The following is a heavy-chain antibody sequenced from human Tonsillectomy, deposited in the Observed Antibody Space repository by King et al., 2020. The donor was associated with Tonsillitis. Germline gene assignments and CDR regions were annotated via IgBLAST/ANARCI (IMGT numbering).Heavy chain of an antibody. V-gene: IGHV3-21*01. Sequence: VQLVESGGGLVKPGGSLRLSCAASGFTFSSYSMNWVRQAPGKGLEWVSSISSSSSYIYYADSVKGRFTISRDNAKNSLYLQMNSLRAEDTAVYYCARDSRSAEYYYDSSGYYEDWYFDLWGRGTLVTVSS. CDR2: ISSSSSYI. CDR3: ARDSRSAEYYYDSSGYYEDWYFDL. J-gene: IGHJ2*01. D-gene: IGHD3-22*01. CDR1: GFTFSSYS.